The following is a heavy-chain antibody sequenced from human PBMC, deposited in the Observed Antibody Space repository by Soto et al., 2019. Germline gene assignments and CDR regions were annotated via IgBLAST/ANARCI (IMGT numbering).Heavy chain of an antibody. CDR2: ISYDGSNK. V-gene: IGHV3-30*18. J-gene: IGHJ6*02. D-gene: IGHD1-26*01. CDR3: AKGLVGAIHCYYYGMDV. CDR1: GFTFSSYG. Sequence: GGSLRLSCAASGFTFSSYGMHWVRQAPGKGLEGVAVISYDGSNKYYADSVKGRFTISRDNSKNTLYLQMNSLRAEDTAVYYCAKGLVGAIHCYYYGMDVWGQGTTVTVSS.